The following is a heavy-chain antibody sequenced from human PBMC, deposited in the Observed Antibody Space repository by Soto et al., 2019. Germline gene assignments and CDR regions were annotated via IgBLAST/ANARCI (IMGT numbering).Heavy chain of an antibody. CDR1: GFTFSSYG. Sequence: QVQLVESGGGVVQPGMSLRLSCAASGFTFSSYGMHWVHQAPGKGLEWVAVIWYDGSNKYYADSVKGRFTISRDNSKNTLYLQMNSLRAEDTAVYYCARIMCGGDCYDFDYWGQGTLVTVSS. CDR2: IWYDGSNK. J-gene: IGHJ4*02. CDR3: ARIMCGGDCYDFDY. D-gene: IGHD2-21*02. V-gene: IGHV3-33*01.